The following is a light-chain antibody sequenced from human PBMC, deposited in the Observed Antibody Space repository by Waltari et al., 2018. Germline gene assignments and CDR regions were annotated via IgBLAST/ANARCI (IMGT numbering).Light chain of an antibody. CDR1: QSIGKY. CDR2: DTS. Sequence: EIVLTQSPGTLSLSPGERATLSCRASQSIGKYLAWYQQKPDQAPRLLIYDTSTRATGIPDRFSGSGSGTDFSLTISRLEPEDFAVYYCQKYGTLPATFGQGTKVELK. J-gene: IGKJ1*01. V-gene: IGKV3-20*01. CDR3: QKYGTLPAT.